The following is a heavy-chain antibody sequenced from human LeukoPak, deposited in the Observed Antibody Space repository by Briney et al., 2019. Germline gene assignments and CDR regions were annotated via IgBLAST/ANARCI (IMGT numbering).Heavy chain of an antibody. J-gene: IGHJ4*02. CDR3: ARDRAVDAGGIDF. D-gene: IGHD5-18*01. Sequence: SETLSVTCTVSGDSISSGDFYWSWVRQPPGKGLEWIAYIHHSGSAFYSRSLKRRVTISVDSSKNQFSLRLTSVTAADTAVYFCARDRAVDAGGIDFWGQGTLVTVSP. CDR1: GDSISSGDFY. CDR2: IHHSGSA. V-gene: IGHV4-30-4*01.